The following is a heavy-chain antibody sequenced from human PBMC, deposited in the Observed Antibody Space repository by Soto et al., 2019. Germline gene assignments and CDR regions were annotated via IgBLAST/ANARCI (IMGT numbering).Heavy chain of an antibody. CDR2: IYPGDSDV. J-gene: IGHJ5*02. D-gene: IGHD6-13*01. CDR3: ARHETQQLVNWFDP. CDR1: GYSFPSHR. Sequence: EVQLVQSAAEVKKPGESLRISCKGSGYSFPSHRIGWVRQMPGKGLEWMGMIYPGDSDVRYSPSFEGQVTISADKSISTAYLQWNSLKASDTAMYYCARHETQQLVNWFDPWGQGTLVIVSS. V-gene: IGHV5-51*01.